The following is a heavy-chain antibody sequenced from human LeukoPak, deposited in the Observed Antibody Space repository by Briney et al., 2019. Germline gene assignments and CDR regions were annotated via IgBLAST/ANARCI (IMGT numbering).Heavy chain of an antibody. D-gene: IGHD5-18*01. V-gene: IGHV4-34*01. CDR1: GGSFSGYY. J-gene: IGHJ4*02. CDR2: INHSGST. Sequence: SETLSLTCAVYGGSFSGYYWSWIRQPPGKGLEWIGEINHSGSTNYNPSLKSRVTISVDTSKNQFSLKLSSVTAADTAVYYCARGGYSYVDYWGQGTLVTASS. CDR3: ARGGYSYVDY.